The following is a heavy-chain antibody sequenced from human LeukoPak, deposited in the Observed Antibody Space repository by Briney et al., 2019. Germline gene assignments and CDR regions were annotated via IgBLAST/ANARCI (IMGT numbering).Heavy chain of an antibody. CDR3: ARGSRSAGSGSYYDFDY. Sequence: SQTLPLTCAISGDSVSTNSATWNWIRQSPSRGLEWLGRTYYRSKWYNDYAVSVKSRVTINPDTSKNQFSLQLNSVTPEDTAVYYCARGSRSAGSGSYYDFDYWGQGTLVTVSS. CDR2: TYYRSKWYN. D-gene: IGHD3-10*01. V-gene: IGHV6-1*01. CDR1: GDSVSTNSAT. J-gene: IGHJ4*02.